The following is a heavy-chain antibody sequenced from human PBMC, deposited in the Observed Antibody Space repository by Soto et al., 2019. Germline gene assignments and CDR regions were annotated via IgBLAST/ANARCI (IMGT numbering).Heavy chain of an antibody. CDR2: TPYRSNWYN. CDR1: GGRGSRNSGA. CDR3: ARDLATIFGVVIDYYYYGMDV. D-gene: IGHD3-3*01. J-gene: IGHJ6*02. V-gene: IGHV6-1*01. Sequence: PTPSLTCGRSGGRGSRNSGAWKWVRESPSRGPWGLGRTPYRSNWYNDYAVSVKSRITINPDTSKNQFSLQLKSVTPADTAVYYCARDLATIFGVVIDYYYYGMDVWGQGTTVTVSS.